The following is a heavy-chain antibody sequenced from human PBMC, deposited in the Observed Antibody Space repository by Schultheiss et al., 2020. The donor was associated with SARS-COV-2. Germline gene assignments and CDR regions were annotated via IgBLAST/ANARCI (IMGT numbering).Heavy chain of an antibody. Sequence: ASVKVSCKASGYTFTSYGISWVRQAPGQGLEWMGWISAYNGNTNYAQKLQGRVTMTTDTSTSTAYMELRSLRSEDTAVYYCARAGDIVATTPFGYYYYGMDVWGQGTTVTVSS. CDR1: GYTFTSYG. V-gene: IGHV1-18*01. CDR2: ISAYNGNT. D-gene: IGHD5-12*01. CDR3: ARAGDIVATTPFGYYYYGMDV. J-gene: IGHJ6*02.